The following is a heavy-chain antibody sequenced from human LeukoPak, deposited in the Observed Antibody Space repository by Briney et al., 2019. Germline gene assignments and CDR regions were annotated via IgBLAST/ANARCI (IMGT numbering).Heavy chain of an antibody. V-gene: IGHV3-21*01. CDR2: ISSSSSYI. Sequence: PGGSLRLSCTASGLSFSNAWMSWVRQAPGKGLEWVSSISSSSSYIYYADSVKGRFTISRDNAKNSLYLQMNSLRAEDTAVYYCARGDYWGQGTLVTVSS. CDR3: ARGDY. CDR1: GLSFSNAW. J-gene: IGHJ4*02.